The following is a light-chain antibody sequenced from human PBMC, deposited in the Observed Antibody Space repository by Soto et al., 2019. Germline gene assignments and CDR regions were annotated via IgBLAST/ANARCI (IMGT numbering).Light chain of an antibody. CDR3: QTWGTGILV. V-gene: IGLV4-69*01. CDR2: LNSDGSH. Sequence: QSVLTQSPSASASLGASVKLTCTLSSGHSSYAIAWHQQQPEKGPRYLMNLNSDGSHSKGDGIPDRFSGSSSGAERYLTISSLQSEDEADYYCQTWGTGILVFGGGIKVTVL. J-gene: IGLJ2*01. CDR1: SGHSSYA.